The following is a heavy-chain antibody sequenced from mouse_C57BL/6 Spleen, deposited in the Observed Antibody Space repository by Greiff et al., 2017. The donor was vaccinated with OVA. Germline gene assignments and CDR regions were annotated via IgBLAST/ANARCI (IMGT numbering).Heavy chain of an antibody. D-gene: IGHD1-1*01. Sequence: EVQRVESGGGLVKPGGSLKLSCAASGFNFSDYGMHWVRQGPEKGLEWVAYISSGSSTIYYADKVKGRLTISRDNAKNTLFLQITSLRSEDTAMYYCARGILRFYAMDYWGQGTSVTVSS. CDR3: ARGILRFYAMDY. V-gene: IGHV5-17*01. CDR1: GFNFSDYG. CDR2: ISSGSSTI. J-gene: IGHJ4*01.